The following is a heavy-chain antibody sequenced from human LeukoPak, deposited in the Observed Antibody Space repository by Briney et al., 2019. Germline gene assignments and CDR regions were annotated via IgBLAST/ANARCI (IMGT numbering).Heavy chain of an antibody. J-gene: IGHJ4*02. D-gene: IGHD4-23*01. CDR2: ISGSGGST. CDR1: GFTFSSYA. CDR3: AKSRWLPASTGYYFDY. Sequence: GGSLRLSCAASGFTFSSYAMSWVRQAPGMGLEWVSAISGSGGSTYYADSVKGRFTISRDNSKNTLYLQMNSLRAEDTAVYYCAKSRWLPASTGYYFDYWGQGTLVTVSS. V-gene: IGHV3-23*01.